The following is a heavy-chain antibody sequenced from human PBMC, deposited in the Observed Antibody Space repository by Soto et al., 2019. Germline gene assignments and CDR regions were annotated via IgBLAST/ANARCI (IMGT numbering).Heavy chain of an antibody. V-gene: IGHV4-39*01. CDR1: GGSISSSSYY. CDR3: ASALPPHLSYTGASDY. D-gene: IGHD3-10*01. CDR2: IYYSGST. J-gene: IGHJ4*02. Sequence: QLQLQESGPGLVKPSETLSLTCTVSGGSISSSSYYWGWIRQPPGKGLEWIGSIYYSGSTYYNPSLKSRVTISVDTSKNQFSLKLSSVTAADTAVYYCASALPPHLSYTGASDYWGQGTLVTVSS.